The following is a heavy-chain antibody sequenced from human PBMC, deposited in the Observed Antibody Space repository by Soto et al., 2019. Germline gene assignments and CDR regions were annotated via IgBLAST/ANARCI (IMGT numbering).Heavy chain of an antibody. J-gene: IGHJ4*02. CDR1: GFIFSSYA. D-gene: IGHD2-2*01. CDR2: ISYDGSKK. Sequence: GSLRLSCAASGFIFSSYAMHWARQAPGKGLEWVAVISYDGSKKDYADSVRGRFTISRDNSKNTLYLQMNSLRPEDTAIYYCARDAIGFDYWGQGTLVTVSS. V-gene: IGHV3-30-3*01. CDR3: ARDAIGFDY.